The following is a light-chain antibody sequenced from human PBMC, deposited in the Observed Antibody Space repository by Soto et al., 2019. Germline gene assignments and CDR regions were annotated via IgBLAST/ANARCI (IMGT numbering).Light chain of an antibody. CDR2: AAS. CDR3: QQYYSYPRT. Sequence: AIRMTQSPSSFSASTGDRVTITCRASQGISSYLAWYQQKPGKAPKLLIYAASTLQSGVPSRFSGSGSGTDFTLTISCLQSEDFVTYFCQQYYSYPRTFGQGTKVEFK. J-gene: IGKJ1*01. CDR1: QGISSY. V-gene: IGKV1-8*01.